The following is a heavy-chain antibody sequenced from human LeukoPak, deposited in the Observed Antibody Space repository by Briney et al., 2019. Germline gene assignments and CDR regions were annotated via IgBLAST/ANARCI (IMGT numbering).Heavy chain of an antibody. CDR3: ARAGATTSDGYFDY. CDR2: IYYSGST. CDR1: GGSISSGGYY. J-gene: IGHJ4*02. Sequence: SQTLSLTCTVSGGSISSGGYYWSWIRQHPGKGLEWIGYIYYSGSTYYNPSLKSRVTISVDTSKNRFSLKLSSVTAADTAVYYCARAGATTSDGYFDYWGQGTLVTVSS. V-gene: IGHV4-31*03. D-gene: IGHD1-26*01.